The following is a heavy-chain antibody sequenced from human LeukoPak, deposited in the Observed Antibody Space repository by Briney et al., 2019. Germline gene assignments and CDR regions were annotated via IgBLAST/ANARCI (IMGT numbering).Heavy chain of an antibody. J-gene: IGHJ4*02. D-gene: IGHD4-17*01. Sequence: SVKVSCKASGGTFSSYAISWVRQAPGQGLEWMGGIIPIFGTANYAQKFQGRVPITADESTSTAYMELSRLRSDDTAVYYCAREWSYGDYYDYWGQGTLVTVSS. CDR1: GGTFSSYA. CDR2: IIPIFGTA. V-gene: IGHV1-69*13. CDR3: AREWSYGDYYDY.